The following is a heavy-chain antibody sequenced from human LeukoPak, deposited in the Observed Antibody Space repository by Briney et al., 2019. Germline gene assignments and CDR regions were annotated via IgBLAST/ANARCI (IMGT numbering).Heavy chain of an antibody. J-gene: IGHJ4*02. D-gene: IGHD5-12*01. CDR3: ARDINGYDPDY. CDR2: INPNSGGT. Sequence: GASVTVSFKASGYTFTGYYMHWVRQAPGQVLEWMGWINPNSGGTNYAQKFQGRVTMTRDTSISTAYMELSRLRSDDTAVYYCARDINGYDPDYWGQGTLVTVSS. CDR1: GYTFTGYY. V-gene: IGHV1-2*02.